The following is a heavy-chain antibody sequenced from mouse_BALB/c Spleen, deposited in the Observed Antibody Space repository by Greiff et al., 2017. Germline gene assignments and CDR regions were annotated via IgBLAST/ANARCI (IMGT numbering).Heavy chain of an antibody. V-gene: IGHV1-82*01. D-gene: IGHD2-1*01. CDR1: GYAFSSSW. Sequence: QVQLQQSGPELVKPGASVKISCKASGYAFSSSWMNWVKQRPGQGLEWIGRIYPGDGDTNYNGKFKGKATLTADKSSSTAYMQLSSLTSVDSAVYFCASGGNYGNYVDYWGQGTTLTVSS. CDR2: IYPGDGDT. CDR3: ASGGNYGNYVDY. J-gene: IGHJ2*01.